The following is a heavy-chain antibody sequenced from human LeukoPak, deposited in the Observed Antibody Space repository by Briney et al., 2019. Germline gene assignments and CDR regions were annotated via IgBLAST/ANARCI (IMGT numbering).Heavy chain of an antibody. V-gene: IGHV1-46*01. CDR1: GYTFTSYY. Sequence: ASVKVSCKASGYTFTSYYMHWVRQAPGQGLEWMGIINPSGGSTSYAQKFQGRVTMTRDTSTSTVYMELSRLRSEDTAVYYCARDSLHYDFWSGGGTFDYWGQGTLVTVSS. J-gene: IGHJ4*02. CDR2: INPSGGST. CDR3: ARDSLHYDFWSGGGTFDY. D-gene: IGHD3-3*01.